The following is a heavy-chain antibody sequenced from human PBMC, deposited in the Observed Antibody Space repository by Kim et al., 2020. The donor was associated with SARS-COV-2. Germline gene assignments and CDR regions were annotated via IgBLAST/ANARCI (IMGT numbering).Heavy chain of an antibody. Sequence: GGSLRLSCAASGFTFSSYAMHWVRQAPGKGLEWVAVRCHDGNNKEHADSVKGRFVSSRDNSKNTLYLQMNSMRTEDTAVYYCARDSGYYGSGTYYDWGQGTLVTVSS. CDR1: GFTFSSYA. V-gene: IGHV3-30*09. CDR2: RCHDGNNK. CDR3: ARDSGYYGSGTYYD. D-gene: IGHD3-10*01. J-gene: IGHJ4*02.